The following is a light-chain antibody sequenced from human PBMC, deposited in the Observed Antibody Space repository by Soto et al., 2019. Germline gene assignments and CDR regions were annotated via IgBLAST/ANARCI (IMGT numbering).Light chain of an antibody. V-gene: IGLV2-8*01. CDR1: SSDVGAYDY. CDR2: EVN. Sequence: QSALTQPPSASGSPGQSVTISCTGTSSDVGAYDYVSWYQQHPGKAPKLMIYEVNKWPSGVPDRFSGSKSGNTASLTVSGLQAEDEAYYYCSSYAGSNNFGVFGTGTKVTVL. J-gene: IGLJ1*01. CDR3: SSYAGSNNFGV.